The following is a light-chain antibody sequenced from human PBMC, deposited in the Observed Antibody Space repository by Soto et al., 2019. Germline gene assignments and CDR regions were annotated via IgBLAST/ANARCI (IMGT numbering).Light chain of an antibody. V-gene: IGKV1-39*01. CDR3: QQSFTTPS. CDR1: QTVSSY. Sequence: DIPMTQSPSSLSASVGDRVNITCRASQTVSSYLNWYQQKPGTVTKLLIYATSNLQSGVPSRFSGRGFGTDFTLTISSLQPEDFATYYCQQSFTTPSFGQGTRLEIK. CDR2: ATS. J-gene: IGKJ5*01.